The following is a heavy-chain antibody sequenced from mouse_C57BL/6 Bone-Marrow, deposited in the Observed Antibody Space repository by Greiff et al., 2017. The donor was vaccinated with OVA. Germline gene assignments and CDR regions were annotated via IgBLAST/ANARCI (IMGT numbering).Heavy chain of an antibody. D-gene: IGHD2-1*01. Sequence: EVKLMESGGGLVQPGGSLKLSCAASGFTFSDYYMYWVRQTPEKRLEWVAYISNGGGSTYYPDTVKGRFTISRDNAKNTLYLQMSRLKSEDTAMYYCARRGGIYYGNYYAMDYWGQGTSVTVSS. J-gene: IGHJ4*01. CDR2: ISNGGGST. V-gene: IGHV5-12*01. CDR1: GFTFSDYY. CDR3: ARRGGIYYGNYYAMDY.